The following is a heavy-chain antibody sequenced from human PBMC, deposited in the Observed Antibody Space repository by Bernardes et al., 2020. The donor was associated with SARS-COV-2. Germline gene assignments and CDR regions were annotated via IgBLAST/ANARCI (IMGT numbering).Heavy chain of an antibody. D-gene: IGHD4-17*01. Sequence: GESLMTSCKGSDYTLTNYWLGWVRQMPGEGLEWMGIIYPGDSDTKYSPSFQGRVTISADKSVNAAYLQWSSLKASDTAIYYCARRRYGDFGVDVWGQGTTVTVSS. V-gene: IGHV5-51*01. CDR3: ARRRYGDFGVDV. CDR1: DYTLTNYW. CDR2: IYPGDSDT. J-gene: IGHJ6*02.